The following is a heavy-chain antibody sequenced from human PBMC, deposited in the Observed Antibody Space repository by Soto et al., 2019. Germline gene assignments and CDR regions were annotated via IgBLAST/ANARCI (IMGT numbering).Heavy chain of an antibody. D-gene: IGHD3-3*01. CDR1: GGSISSYY. V-gene: IGHV4-59*01. CDR2: IYYSGST. CDR3: ARGDYDFWSGYLAPVYFDY. J-gene: IGHJ4*02. Sequence: SETLSLTCTVSGGSISSYYWSWIRQPPGKGLEWIGYIYYSGSTNYNPSLKSRVTISVDTSKNQFSLKLSSVTAEDTAVYYCARGDYDFWSGYLAPVYFDYWGQGTLVTVS.